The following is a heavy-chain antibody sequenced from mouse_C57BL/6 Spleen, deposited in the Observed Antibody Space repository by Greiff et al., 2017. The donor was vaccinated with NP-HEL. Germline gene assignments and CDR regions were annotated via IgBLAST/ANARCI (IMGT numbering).Heavy chain of an antibody. J-gene: IGHJ4*01. CDR1: GYTFTSYG. CDR3: ARGGSGMDY. Sequence: VKLVESGAELARPGASVKLSCKASGYTFTSYGISWVKQRTGQGLEWIGEIYPRSGNTYYNEKFKGKATLTADKSSSTAYMELRSLTSEDSAVYFCARGGSGMDYWGQGTSVTVSS. CDR2: IYPRSGNT. D-gene: IGHD4-1*01. V-gene: IGHV1-81*01.